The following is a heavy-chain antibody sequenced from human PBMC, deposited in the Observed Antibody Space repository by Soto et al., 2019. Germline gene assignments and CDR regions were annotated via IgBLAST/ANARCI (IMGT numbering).Heavy chain of an antibody. CDR3: ARDGTLSDSSVYYYLY. J-gene: IGHJ4*02. Sequence: QVQLVQSGAEVKRPGSSVKVSCKASGGTFSRYAISWVRQAPGQGLEWMGGIIPMFGKANYAQKFQGRGTITADQSTRKGDMELRSVISEDKAVYYCARDGTLSDSSVYYYLYWGQGTLVTVSS. CDR1: GGTFSRYA. V-gene: IGHV1-69*01. CDR2: IIPMFGKA. D-gene: IGHD3-22*01.